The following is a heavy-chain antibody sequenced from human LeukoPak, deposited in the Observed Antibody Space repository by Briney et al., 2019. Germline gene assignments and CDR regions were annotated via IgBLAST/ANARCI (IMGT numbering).Heavy chain of an antibody. CDR2: ISIYNGNT. Sequence: GASVMLSCKASGYTCTSYGISWVRQAPGHGLEWMGWISIYNGNTNYTQNLQGRVTMTTDTSTNTAYMELRSLRSDDTAVYYCARTSAYGSSWHSYWGQGTLVTVSS. CDR3: ARTSAYGSSWHSY. D-gene: IGHD6-13*01. J-gene: IGHJ4*02. CDR1: GYTCTSYG. V-gene: IGHV1-18*01.